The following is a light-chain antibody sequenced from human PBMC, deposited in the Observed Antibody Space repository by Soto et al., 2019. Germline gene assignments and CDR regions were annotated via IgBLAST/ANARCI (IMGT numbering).Light chain of an antibody. Sequence: QLVLTQSPSASASLGASVKITCTLSSGHSSYDIAWHQQQPEKGPRYLMKVNSDGSHNRGDGIPDRFSGSSSGAERYLTISSLQSEDEADYYCQTWGTGIRVVFGGGTKLTVL. CDR2: VNSDGSH. J-gene: IGLJ2*01. CDR3: QTWGTGIRVV. CDR1: SGHSSYD. V-gene: IGLV4-69*01.